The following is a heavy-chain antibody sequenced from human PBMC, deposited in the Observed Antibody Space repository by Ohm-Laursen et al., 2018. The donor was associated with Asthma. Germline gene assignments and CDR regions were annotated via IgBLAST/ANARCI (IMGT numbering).Heavy chain of an antibody. CDR2: ISYDGSNK. Sequence: SLRLSCAASGFTFSSYAMHWVRQAPGKGLEWVAGISYDGSNKYYADSVKGRFTISRDNSKNTLYLQMNSLRAEDTAVYYCARASSPFPVYGMDVWGQGTTVTVSS. CDR3: ARASSPFPVYGMDV. D-gene: IGHD6-6*01. V-gene: IGHV3-30-3*01. CDR1: GFTFSSYA. J-gene: IGHJ6*02.